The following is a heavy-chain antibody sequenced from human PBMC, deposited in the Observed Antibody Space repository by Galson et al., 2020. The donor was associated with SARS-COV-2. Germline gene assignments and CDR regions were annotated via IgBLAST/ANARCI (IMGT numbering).Heavy chain of an antibody. V-gene: IGHV4-38-2*02. CDR3: ARCRVFDDSDPAPWYIDV. J-gene: IGHJ2*01. CDR2: IYHNGGD. D-gene: IGHD3-3*01. CDR1: GYSIRNGFY. Sequence: PSETLSLTCSVSGYSIRNGFYWCWIRQTPEKGLEWIARIYHNGGDYHNPPLRSRVTISADASKNQFSLKMKSVTAGDTAMYYCARCRVFDDSDPAPWYIDVWGRGTLVTVSS.